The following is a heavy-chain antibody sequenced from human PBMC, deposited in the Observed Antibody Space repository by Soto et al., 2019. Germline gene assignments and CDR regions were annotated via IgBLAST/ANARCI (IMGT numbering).Heavy chain of an antibody. J-gene: IGHJ6*02. CDR1: GGTFSSYA. Sequence: SVKVSCKASGGTFSSYAISWVRQAPGQGLEWMGGIIPIFGTANYAQKFQGRVTITADESTSTAYMELSSLGSEDTAVYYCARGCSSTSCYPPRTYYYGMDVWGQGTTVTVSS. D-gene: IGHD2-2*01. V-gene: IGHV1-69*13. CDR3: ARGCSSTSCYPPRTYYYGMDV. CDR2: IIPIFGTA.